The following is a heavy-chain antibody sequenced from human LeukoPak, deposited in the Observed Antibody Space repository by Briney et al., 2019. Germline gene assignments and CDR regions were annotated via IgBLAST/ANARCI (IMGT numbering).Heavy chain of an antibody. Sequence: GASVKVSCKASGGTFSSYAISWVRQAPGQGLEWMGKIIPMFGTANYAQKFQGRVTITADESTSTAYMELTSLRSEDTAVYYCASATGLRVYYFDYWGQGSLVTVSS. CDR3: ASATGLRVYYFDY. D-gene: IGHD6-6*01. CDR1: GGTFSSYA. CDR2: IIPMFGTA. J-gene: IGHJ4*02. V-gene: IGHV1-69*13.